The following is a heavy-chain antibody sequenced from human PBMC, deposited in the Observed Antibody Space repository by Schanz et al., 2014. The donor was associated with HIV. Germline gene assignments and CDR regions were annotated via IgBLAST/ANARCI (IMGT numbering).Heavy chain of an antibody. D-gene: IGHD6-13*01. J-gene: IGHJ4*02. CDR3: AREKDLGYSSTLGF. CDR1: GFTFNDYY. Sequence: QVQLVESGGGLVKPGGSLRLSCAASGFTFNDYYMTWIRQAPGKGLEWVSYISDTGTTTYYADSVNGRFTISRDNAKNSRFLQMTSLRGQDTAVYYCAREKDLGYSSTLGFWGQGTLVTVSS. CDR2: ISDTGTTT. V-gene: IGHV3-11*01.